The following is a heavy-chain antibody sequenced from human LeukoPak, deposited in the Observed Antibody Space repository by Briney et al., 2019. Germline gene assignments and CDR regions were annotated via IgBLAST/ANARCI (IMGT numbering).Heavy chain of an antibody. CDR3: ARGRREDYGGNSDSFDY. Sequence: SETLSLTCAVSGGSISSSNWWSWVRQPPGKGLEWIGEIYHSGSTNYNPSLKSRVTISVDKSKNQFSLKLSSVTAADTAVYYCARGRREDYGGNSDSFDYWGQGTLVTVSS. V-gene: IGHV4-4*02. D-gene: IGHD4-23*01. CDR1: GGSISSSNW. J-gene: IGHJ4*02. CDR2: IYHSGST.